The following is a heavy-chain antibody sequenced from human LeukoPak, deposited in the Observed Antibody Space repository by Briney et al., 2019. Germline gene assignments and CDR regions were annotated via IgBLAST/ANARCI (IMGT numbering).Heavy chain of an antibody. CDR1: GGSFSGYY. CDR3: ASQRKCSSTSCYKRFDY. J-gene: IGHJ4*02. V-gene: IGHV4-34*01. CDR2: INHSGST. Sequence: PSETLSLTCAVYGGSFSGYYWSWIRQPPGKGLEWIGEINHSGSTNYNPSLKSRDTISVDTSKNQFSLKLSSVTAADTAVYYCASQRKCSSTSCYKRFDYWGQGTLVTVSS. D-gene: IGHD2-2*02.